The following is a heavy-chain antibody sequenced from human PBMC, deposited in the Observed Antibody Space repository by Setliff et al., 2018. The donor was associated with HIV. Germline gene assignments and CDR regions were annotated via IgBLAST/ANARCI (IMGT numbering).Heavy chain of an antibody. V-gene: IGHV4-39*01. CDR1: GGSINTRNNY. D-gene: IGHD3-10*01. Sequence: PSETLSLTCTVSGGSINTRNNYWGWIRQPPGLGLEWIGSMYYSGTTYHSPTLKSRVSMSMDTSRNQFSLKLSSVTAADTAIYYCVRRKSELRLISDYMDVWGKGTTVTVSS. CDR2: MYYSGTT. J-gene: IGHJ6*03. CDR3: VRRKSELRLISDYMDV.